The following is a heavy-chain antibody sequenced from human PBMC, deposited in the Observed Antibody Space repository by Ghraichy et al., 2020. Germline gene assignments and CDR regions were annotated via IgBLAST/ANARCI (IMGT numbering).Heavy chain of an antibody. CDR1: GDSVSSNSAA. V-gene: IGHV6-1*01. J-gene: IGHJ4*02. Sequence: TLSLTCAISGDSVSSNSAAWNWIRQSPSRGLEWLGRTYYRSKWYNDYAVSVKSRITINPDTSKNQFSLQLNSVTPEDTAVYYCARGSSTFYSSTWYFDYWGQGTLVTVSS. D-gene: IGHD6-13*01. CDR3: ARGSSTFYSSTWYFDY. CDR2: TYYRSKWYN.